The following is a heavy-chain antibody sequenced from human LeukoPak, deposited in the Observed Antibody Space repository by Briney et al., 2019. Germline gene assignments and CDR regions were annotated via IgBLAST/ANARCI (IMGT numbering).Heavy chain of an antibody. CDR2: ISAYNGNT. Sequence: ASVKVSCKASGYTFTSYGISWVRQAPGQGLEWMGWISAYNGNTNYAQNLQGRVTMTTDTPTSTAYMELRSLRSYDTAVYYCARGGNSYGSAFDYWGQGTLVTVSS. V-gene: IGHV1-18*01. CDR1: GYTFTSYG. D-gene: IGHD5-18*01. CDR3: ARGGNSYGSAFDY. J-gene: IGHJ4*02.